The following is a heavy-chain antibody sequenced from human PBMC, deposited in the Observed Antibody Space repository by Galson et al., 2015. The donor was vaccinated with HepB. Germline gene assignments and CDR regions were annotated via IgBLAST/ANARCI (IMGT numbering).Heavy chain of an antibody. Sequence: SLRLSCAASGFTFSSLGMTWVRQAPGKGLEWVSAIGVNAGSTYYADSVKGRFTISRDNSKNMWYLQMNNLRAEDTAVYYCAKGTTNIDYRGQGTLVTVPS. CDR1: GFTFSSLG. J-gene: IGHJ4*02. D-gene: IGHD1-1*01. V-gene: IGHV3-23*01. CDR2: IGVNAGST. CDR3: AKGTTNIDY.